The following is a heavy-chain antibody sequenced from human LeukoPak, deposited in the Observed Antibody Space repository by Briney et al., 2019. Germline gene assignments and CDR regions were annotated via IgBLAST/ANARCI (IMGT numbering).Heavy chain of an antibody. J-gene: IGHJ3*02. Sequence: GSLRLSCAASGFTFEDYGMSWVRQGPGKGLEWVSAIDRNGDSTGYADSVKGRFTISRDNAKNSLYLQMNSLRAEDTAVYYCARDRGVLLWFGESPGAFDIWGQGTMVTVSS. V-gene: IGHV3-20*04. CDR2: IDRNGDST. CDR3: ARDRGVLLWFGESPGAFDI. D-gene: IGHD3-10*01. CDR1: GFTFEDYG.